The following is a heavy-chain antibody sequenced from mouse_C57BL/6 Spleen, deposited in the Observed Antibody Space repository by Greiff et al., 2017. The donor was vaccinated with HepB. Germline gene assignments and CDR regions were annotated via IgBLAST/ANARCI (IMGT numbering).Heavy chain of an antibody. Sequence: EVKLMESGPGMVKPSQSLSLTCTVTGYSITSGYDWHWIRHFPGNKLEWMGYISYSGSTNYNPSLKSRISITHDTSKNHFFLKLNSVTTEDTATYYCARGGDGYYVGLFAYWGQGTLVTVSA. J-gene: IGHJ3*01. D-gene: IGHD2-3*01. CDR1: GYSITSGYD. CDR2: ISYSGST. CDR3: ARGGDGYYVGLFAY. V-gene: IGHV3-1*01.